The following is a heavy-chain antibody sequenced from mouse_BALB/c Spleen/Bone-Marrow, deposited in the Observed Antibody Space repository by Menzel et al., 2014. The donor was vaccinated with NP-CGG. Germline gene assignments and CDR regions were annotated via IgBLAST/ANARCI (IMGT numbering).Heavy chain of an antibody. CDR1: GYTFTRYW. CDR2: INPSTGDT. Sequence: VNLVESGAELAKPGASVKMSCKASGYTFTRYWMHWVKQRPGQGLEWIGYINPSTGDTEYNQKFKDKATLTADMSSSTAYMQLSSLTSEDSAVYCCARGNYEAMDSWGQGTSVTVSS. J-gene: IGHJ4*01. V-gene: IGHV1-7*01. D-gene: IGHD2-1*01. CDR3: ARGNYEAMDS.